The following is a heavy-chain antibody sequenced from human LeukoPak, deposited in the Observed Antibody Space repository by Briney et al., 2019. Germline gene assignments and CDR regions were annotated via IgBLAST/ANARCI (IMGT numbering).Heavy chain of an antibody. V-gene: IGHV3-7*04. CDR3: TTENWYVFEN. J-gene: IGHJ4*02. CDR1: GFPFSSYW. D-gene: IGHD1-1*01. Sequence: GGSLRLSCAASGFPFSSYWMAWVRQAPGKGLEWVATITLDGSDSYYVDSVKGRFTVSRENAKNSLYLQMNSLRVEDTAVFYCTTENWYVFENWGQGSLVTVSS. CDR2: ITLDGSDS.